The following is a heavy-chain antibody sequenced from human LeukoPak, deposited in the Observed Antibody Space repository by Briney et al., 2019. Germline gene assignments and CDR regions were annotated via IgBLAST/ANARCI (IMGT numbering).Heavy chain of an antibody. CDR3: ARGEIAVTTMVYYFDY. D-gene: IGHD4-11*01. CDR1: GGSISSYY. CDR2: IYTSGST. V-gene: IGHV4-4*07. Sequence: SETLSLTCTVSGGSISSYYWNWIRQPPGKGLEWIGRIYTSGSTNYNPSLKSRVTMSVDTSKNQFSLKLSSVTAADTAVYYCARGEIAVTTMVYYFDYWGQGTLVTVSS. J-gene: IGHJ4*02.